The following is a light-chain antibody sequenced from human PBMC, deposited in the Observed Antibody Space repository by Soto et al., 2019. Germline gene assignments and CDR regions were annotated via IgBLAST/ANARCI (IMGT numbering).Light chain of an antibody. V-gene: IGLV2-14*01. CDR2: EVS. J-gene: IGLJ1*01. CDR1: SSDVGGYNY. CDR3: SSYTSSSPRV. Sequence: QSALTQPASVSGSPEQSITMSCTGTSSDVGGYNYVSWYQQHPGKAPKLMIYEVSNRPSGVSNRFSGSKSGNTASLTISGLQAEDEADYYCSSYTSSSPRVFGTGTKVTVL.